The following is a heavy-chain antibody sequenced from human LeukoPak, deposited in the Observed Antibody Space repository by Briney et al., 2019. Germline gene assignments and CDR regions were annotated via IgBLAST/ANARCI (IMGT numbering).Heavy chain of an antibody. CDR1: GFTFGSYW. V-gene: IGHV3-74*01. Sequence: PGGSLRLSCAASGFTFGSYWMHWVRQAPGEGLVWVSRMNSDGSTTNYADSVKGRFTISRDNAKNTLFLQMNSLRAEDTAVYYCVRDFYTDYYHSYGDDFDFWGQGTLVTVSS. CDR3: VRDFYTDYYHSYGDDFDF. CDR2: MNSDGSTT. D-gene: IGHD3-22*01. J-gene: IGHJ4*02.